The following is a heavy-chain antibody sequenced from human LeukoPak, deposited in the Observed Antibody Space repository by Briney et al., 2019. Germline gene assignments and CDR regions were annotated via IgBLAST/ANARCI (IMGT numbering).Heavy chain of an antibody. CDR2: ISHTGSTM. CDR3: ARGGGFWSATEEGNYDY. D-gene: IGHD3-3*01. J-gene: IGHJ4*02. CDR1: GFRFSSYS. V-gene: IGHV3-48*04. Sequence: PRGSLRLSCAASGFRFSSYSMNWVRQAPGKGLEWVSYISHTGSTMSYADSVKGRFTISRDNARNSLHLQMNSLRAEDTAVYYCARGGGFWSATEEGNYDYWGQGTLVTVSS.